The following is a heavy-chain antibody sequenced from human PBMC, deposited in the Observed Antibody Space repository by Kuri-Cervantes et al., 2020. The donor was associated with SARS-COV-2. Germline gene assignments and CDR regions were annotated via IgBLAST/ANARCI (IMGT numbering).Heavy chain of an antibody. D-gene: IGHD6-19*01. Sequence: SETLSLTCTVSGGSISSYYWSWIRQPPGKGLEWIGYIYYSGSTNYNPSLKSRVTISVDTSKNQFSLKLSSVTAADTAVYYCARDLYSSGLEYNWFDPWGQGTLVT. CDR1: GGSISSYY. CDR3: ARDLYSSGLEYNWFDP. CDR2: IYYSGST. V-gene: IGHV4-59*01. J-gene: IGHJ5*02.